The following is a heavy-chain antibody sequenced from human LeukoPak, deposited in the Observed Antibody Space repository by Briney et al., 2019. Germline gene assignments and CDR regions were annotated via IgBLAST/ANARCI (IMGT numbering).Heavy chain of an antibody. Sequence: APVKVSCKASGYTFTGYYMHWVRQAPGQGLEWMGWVNPNGGATNYAQKFQGRVTMTRDTSISTAYMELSRLRSDDTAVYYCARAAVTTLPYFDYWGQGTLVTVSS. CDR1: GYTFTGYY. V-gene: IGHV1-2*02. CDR2: VNPNGGAT. D-gene: IGHD4-17*01. J-gene: IGHJ4*02. CDR3: ARAAVTTLPYFDY.